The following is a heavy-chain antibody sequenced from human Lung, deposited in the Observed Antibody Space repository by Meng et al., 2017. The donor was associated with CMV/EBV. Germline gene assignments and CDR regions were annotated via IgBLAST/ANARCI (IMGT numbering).Heavy chain of an antibody. J-gene: IGHJ5*02. CDR2: ISSGSIK. Sequence: GEXXKISCAASGFIFSDYYMTWIRQAPGKGLEWVAYISSGSIKKYADSVEGRFTISRDNAKKLLYLQMNSLGAEDTAFYYCARDFSAVHNWFDAWGRGTLVTVSS. V-gene: IGHV3-69-1*02. D-gene: IGHD1-26*01. CDR3: ARDFSAVHNWFDA. CDR1: GFIFSDYY.